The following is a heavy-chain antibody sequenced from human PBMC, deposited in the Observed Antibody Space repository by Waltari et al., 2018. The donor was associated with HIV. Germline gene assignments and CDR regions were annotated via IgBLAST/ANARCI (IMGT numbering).Heavy chain of an antibody. CDR3: ASLHITSSTTLFDS. V-gene: IGHV4-34*01. Sequence: QVQLQPSGAGAWTPSVTLSLTFAVSGGSFSGHFGSWIRQSSGKGLVLIGEINPSGNTKYNPSLKSRLTLSVDTSKNQFSLKLRSGTAADTGVYFCASLHITSSTTLFDSWGQGSLVTVSS. J-gene: IGHJ4*02. CDR2: INPSGNT. D-gene: IGHD1-20*01. CDR1: GGSFSGHF.